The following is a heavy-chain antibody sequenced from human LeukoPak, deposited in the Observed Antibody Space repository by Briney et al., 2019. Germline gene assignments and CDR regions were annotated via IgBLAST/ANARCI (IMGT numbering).Heavy chain of an antibody. CDR2: ISYDGSNK. CDR1: GFTFRSYG. Sequence: GGSLSPSCAASGFTFRSYGMHWVRQAPGKGLEWVAVISYDGSNKYYADSVKGRFTISRDNSKNTLYLQMNSLRAEDTAVYYCATDAFDIWGQGTMVTVSS. V-gene: IGHV3-30*03. CDR3: ATDAFDI. J-gene: IGHJ3*02.